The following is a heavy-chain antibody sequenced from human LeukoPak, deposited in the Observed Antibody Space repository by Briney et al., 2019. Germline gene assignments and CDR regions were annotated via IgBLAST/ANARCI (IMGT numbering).Heavy chain of an antibody. CDR2: IKQDGSQK. CDR1: GFTFSIYW. Sequence: GGSLRLSCAASGFTFSIYWMSWVRQAPGKGLEWVANIKQDGSQKYYVDSVKGRFTISRDNAKNSLYLQMNSLRAEDTAVYYCASVVYDYWGQGTLVTVSS. D-gene: IGHD5/OR15-5a*01. J-gene: IGHJ4*02. V-gene: IGHV3-7*01. CDR3: ASVVYDY.